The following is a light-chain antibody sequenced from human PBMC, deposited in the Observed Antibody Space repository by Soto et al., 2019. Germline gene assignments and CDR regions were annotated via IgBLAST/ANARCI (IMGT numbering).Light chain of an antibody. J-gene: IGLJ1*01. CDR2: EGS. CDR1: SSDVGSYNL. Sequence: QSALTQPASVSGSPGQSITISCTGTSSDVGSYNLVSWYQQHPGKAPKLMIYEGSKRPSGVSNRFSGSKSGNTASLTISGLXAEDEADYYCCSYAGSSTPYVFGTGTKVTVL. CDR3: CSYAGSSTPYV. V-gene: IGLV2-23*01.